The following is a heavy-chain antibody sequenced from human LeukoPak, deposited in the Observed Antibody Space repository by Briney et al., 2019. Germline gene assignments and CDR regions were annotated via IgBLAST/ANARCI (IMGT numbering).Heavy chain of an antibody. CDR2: ISYDGSNK. Sequence: GGSLRLSCAASGFTFSSYAMHWVRQAPGKGLEWVAVISYDGSNKYYADSVKGRFTISRDNSKNTLYLQMHSLRAEDTAVYYCARDRLRYCSGRSCLHTDYWGQGTLVTVSS. CDR3: ARDRLRYCSGRSCLHTDY. V-gene: IGHV3-30*04. J-gene: IGHJ4*02. CDR1: GFTFSSYA. D-gene: IGHD2-15*01.